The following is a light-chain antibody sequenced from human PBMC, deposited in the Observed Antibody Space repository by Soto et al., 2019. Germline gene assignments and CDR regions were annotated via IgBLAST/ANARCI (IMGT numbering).Light chain of an antibody. J-gene: IGKJ4*01. V-gene: IGKV3-20*01. Sequence: EIVLTQSPGTLYLSPGERATLSCRASQSVTSYYLAWYQQKHGQAPRLLIYGASSRAIGIPDRFGGSGSGPDFTLTISRLEPEVFAVYYCQHYGTTEITFGGGTRVEIK. CDR1: QSVTSYY. CDR2: GAS. CDR3: QHYGTTEIT.